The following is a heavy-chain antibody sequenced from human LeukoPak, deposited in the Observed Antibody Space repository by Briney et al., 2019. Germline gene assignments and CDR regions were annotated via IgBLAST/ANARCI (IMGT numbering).Heavy chain of an antibody. D-gene: IGHD3-22*01. CDR1: GGSISSYY. J-gene: IGHJ6*03. CDR2: IYYSGST. V-gene: IGHV4-59*08. CDR3: ARHYYDSSGYGLDYYYYMDV. Sequence: PSETLSLTCTVSGGSISSYYWSWLRQPPGKGLEWIGYIYYSGSTNYNPSLKSRVTISVDTSKNQFSLKLSSVTAADTAVYYCARHYYDSSGYGLDYYYYMDVWGKGTTVTVSS.